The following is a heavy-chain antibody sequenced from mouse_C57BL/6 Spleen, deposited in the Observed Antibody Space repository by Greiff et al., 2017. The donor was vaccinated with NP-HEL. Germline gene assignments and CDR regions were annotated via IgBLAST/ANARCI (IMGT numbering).Heavy chain of an antibody. CDR1: GYAFSSSW. CDR2: IYPGDGDT. V-gene: IGHV1-82*01. J-gene: IGHJ2*01. CDR3: ASGTAQATAFDY. Sequence: VQLQQSGPELVKPGASVKISCKASGYAFSSSWMNWVKQRPGKGLEWIGRIYPGDGDTNYNGKFKGKATLTADKSSSTAYMQLSSRTSEDSAVYCCASGTAQATAFDYWGQGTTLTVSS. D-gene: IGHD3-2*02.